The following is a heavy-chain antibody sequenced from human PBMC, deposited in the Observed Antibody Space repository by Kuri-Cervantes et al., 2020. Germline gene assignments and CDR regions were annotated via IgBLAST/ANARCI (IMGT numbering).Heavy chain of an antibody. J-gene: IGHJ3*02. Sequence: GESLKISCAASGFTFSNAWMSWVRQAPGKGLEWVGRIKSKTDGGTTDYAAPVKGRFTISRDDSKNTLYLQMNSLKTEDTAAYYCTTDGEGIAARDAFDIWGQGTMVTVSS. D-gene: IGHD6-6*01. CDR1: GFTFSNAW. V-gene: IGHV3-15*01. CDR2: IKSKTDGGTT. CDR3: TTDGEGIAARDAFDI.